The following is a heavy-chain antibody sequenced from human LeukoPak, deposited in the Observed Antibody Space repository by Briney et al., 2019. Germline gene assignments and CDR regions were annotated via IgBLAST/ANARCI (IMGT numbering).Heavy chain of an antibody. Sequence: GETLSLSCSVSGFTLSRYPKHWVRHPREKGLEYVSAINGNEGSTYYSDSLQSRFTITRDNSTNTQYAQMRSLITDDDAIYYYVKAQYDFWSSLVSWGQGALVSVSS. J-gene: IGHJ1*01. D-gene: IGHD3-3*01. CDR3: VKAQYDFWSSLVS. V-gene: IGHV3-64*05. CDR1: GFTLSRYP. CDR2: INGNEGST.